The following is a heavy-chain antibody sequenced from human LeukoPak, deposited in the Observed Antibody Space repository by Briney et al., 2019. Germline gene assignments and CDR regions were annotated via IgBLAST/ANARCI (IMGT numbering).Heavy chain of an antibody. J-gene: IGHJ4*02. CDR3: ARDGANRGIYFDY. Sequence: GGSLRLSCAASGFTFRSYAMSWVRQAPGKGLEWVSAISGSGGSTYYADSVRGRFTISRDNSKNTLYLQVNSLRAEDTAVYYCARDGANRGIYFDYWGQGTLVTVSS. V-gene: IGHV3-23*01. CDR2: ISGSGGST. D-gene: IGHD7-27*01. CDR1: GFTFRSYA.